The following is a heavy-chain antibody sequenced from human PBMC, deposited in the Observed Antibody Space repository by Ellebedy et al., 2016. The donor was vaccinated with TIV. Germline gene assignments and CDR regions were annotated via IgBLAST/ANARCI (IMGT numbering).Heavy chain of an antibody. V-gene: IGHV3-43*01. J-gene: IGHJ3*02. CDR1: GFTLEDYT. D-gene: IGHD3-3*01. Sequence: GESLKISCAASGFTLEDYTMPWVRQAPGKGLEWVSLISWDGVSTYYADSVKGRFTISRDNGKISLYLQMNSLTAEDTAVYYCASGAYDIWGQGTMVIVSS. CDR3: ASGAYDI. CDR2: ISWDGVST.